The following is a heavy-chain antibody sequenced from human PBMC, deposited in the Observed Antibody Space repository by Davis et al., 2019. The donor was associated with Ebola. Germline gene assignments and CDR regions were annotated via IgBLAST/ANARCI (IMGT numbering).Heavy chain of an antibody. Sequence: GESLKISCAASGFTFTNAWMSWVRQAPGKGLEWVGRIKGRADGGTIDYAAPVKGRFTISRDDSKNTVYLQMNSLKTEDTAVYYCATAGFTSGRLEYWGQGSLATVSS. J-gene: IGHJ4*02. D-gene: IGHD6-19*01. CDR2: IKGRADGGTI. V-gene: IGHV3-15*01. CDR3: ATAGFTSGRLEY. CDR1: GFTFTNAW.